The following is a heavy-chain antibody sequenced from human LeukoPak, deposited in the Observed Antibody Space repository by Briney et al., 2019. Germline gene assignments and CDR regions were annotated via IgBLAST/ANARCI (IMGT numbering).Heavy chain of an antibody. V-gene: IGHV4-4*02. CDR3: ARETTIFGVVSYYFDY. CDR1: GGSISSNNW. Sequence: SGTLSLTCAVSGGSISSNNWWSWVRQPPGKGLEWIGEIFHSGSTNYNPSLKSRVTMSVDTSKNQFSLKLSSVTAADTAVYYCARETTIFGVVSYYFDYWGQGTLVTVSS. J-gene: IGHJ4*02. D-gene: IGHD3-3*01. CDR2: IFHSGST.